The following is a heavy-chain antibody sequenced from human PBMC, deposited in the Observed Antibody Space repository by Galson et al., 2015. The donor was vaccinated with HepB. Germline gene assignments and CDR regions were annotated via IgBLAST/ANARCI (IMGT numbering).Heavy chain of an antibody. CDR2: IIPIFNIT. CDR1: GGTFSSFA. V-gene: IGHV1-69*13. J-gene: IGHJ4*02. CDR3: ARPNAAASASYDY. D-gene: IGHD6-25*01. Sequence: SVKVSCNASGGTFSSFAIHWVRQAPGQGLEWMGGIIPIFNITNYPQRFQGRVTLAADEPTNTVYMELSSLRSDDTAVYYWARPNAAASASYDYWGQGTLVTVSS.